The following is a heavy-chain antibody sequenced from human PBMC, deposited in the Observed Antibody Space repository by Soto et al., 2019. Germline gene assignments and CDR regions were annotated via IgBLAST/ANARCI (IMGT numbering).Heavy chain of an antibody. CDR1: GGSISNAAYS. Sequence: QLQLQESGSGLVTPSHTLSLTCTVSGGSISNAAYSWSWIRQPPGKGLEWIGYIYPSGMPFYNPSLRSRVTISIDRSNDQFSLNLKSVTAADMAVYSCARERGGYGLFDSWGQGTLVPVSS. J-gene: IGHJ4*02. D-gene: IGHD5-18*01. V-gene: IGHV4-30-2*01. CDR2: IYPSGMP. CDR3: ARERGGYGLFDS.